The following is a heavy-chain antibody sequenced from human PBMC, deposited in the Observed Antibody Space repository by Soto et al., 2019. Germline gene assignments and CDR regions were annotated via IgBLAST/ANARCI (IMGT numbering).Heavy chain of an antibody. CDR3: ARGGQYYYDSSDNIEGSEYFQH. CDR1: GYTFTSYG. CDR2: ISAYNGNT. V-gene: IGHV1-18*01. J-gene: IGHJ1*01. Sequence: GASVKVSCKASGYTFTSYGISWVRQAPGQGLEWMGWISAYNGNTNYAQKLQGRVTMTTDTSTSTAYMELRSLRSDDTAVYYCARGGQYYYDSSDNIEGSEYFQHWGQGTLVTVSS. D-gene: IGHD3-22*01.